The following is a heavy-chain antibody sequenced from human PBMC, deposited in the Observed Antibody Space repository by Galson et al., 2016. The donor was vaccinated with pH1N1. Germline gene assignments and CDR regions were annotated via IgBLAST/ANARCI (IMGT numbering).Heavy chain of an antibody. CDR1: GFSFKTYE. Sequence: SLRLSFAASGFSFKTYEMHWVRQAPGKGLEWVSYIIGSGSITNYADFVRGRFTISRDNAKNSVFMQMDSLRAEDTAIYYCVREIRDHYNYGNFEDWGQGTLFTVSS. CDR2: IIGSGSIT. CDR3: VREIRDHYNYGNFED. D-gene: IGHD5-24*01. V-gene: IGHV3-48*03. J-gene: IGHJ4*02.